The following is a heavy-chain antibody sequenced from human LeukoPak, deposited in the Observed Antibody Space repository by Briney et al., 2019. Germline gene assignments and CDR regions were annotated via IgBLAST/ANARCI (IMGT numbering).Heavy chain of an antibody. Sequence: PGGSLRLSCAASGFTFSSYAMHWVRQAPGKGLEWVAVISYDGSNKYYADSVKGRFTISRDNSKNTLYLQMNSLRAEDTAVYYCARDGAAAGFLDAFDIWGQGTMVTVSS. CDR2: ISYDGSNK. CDR3: ARDGAAAGFLDAFDI. V-gene: IGHV3-30-3*01. CDR1: GFTFSSYA. D-gene: IGHD6-13*01. J-gene: IGHJ3*02.